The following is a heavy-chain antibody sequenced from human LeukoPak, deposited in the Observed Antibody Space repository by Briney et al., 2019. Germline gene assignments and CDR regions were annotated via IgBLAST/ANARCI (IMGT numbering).Heavy chain of an antibody. CDR2: IYTGDTK. D-gene: IGHD1-26*01. Sequence: GRSLRLSCAASGFTVSSNYMTWVRQAPGKGLEWISVIYTGDTKHYADSVEGRFTVSGDDSKNTVSLFMSSLSAEDTAVYYCVRASGGGSLSFDYWGQGTLVVVSS. V-gene: IGHV3-66*01. CDR1: GFTVSSNY. CDR3: VRASGGGSLSFDY. J-gene: IGHJ4*02.